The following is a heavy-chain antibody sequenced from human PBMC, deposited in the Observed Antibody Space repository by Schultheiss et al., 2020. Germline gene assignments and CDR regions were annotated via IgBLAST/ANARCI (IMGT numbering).Heavy chain of an antibody. CDR2: IYYSGST. CDR1: GGSISSSSYY. J-gene: IGHJ4*02. Sequence: SETLSLTCTVSGGSISSSSYYWGWIRQPPGKGLEWIGSIYYSGSTYYNPSLKSRVTISVDTSKNQFSLKLSSVTAADTAVYYCATGAVAAINYWGQGTLVTGYS. CDR3: ATGAVAAINY. V-gene: IGHV4-39*01. D-gene: IGHD6-19*01.